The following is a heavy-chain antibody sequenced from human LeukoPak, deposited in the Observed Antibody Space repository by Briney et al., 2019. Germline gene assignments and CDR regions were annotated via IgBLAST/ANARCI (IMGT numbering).Heavy chain of an antibody. Sequence: GGSLRLSCAASEFTFSSYGMHWVRQAPGKGLEWVAVISYDGSNKYYADSVKGRFTISRDSSKNTPYLQMNSLRAEDTAVYYCAKDRGSGVIYYWGQGTLVTVSS. V-gene: IGHV3-30*18. CDR1: EFTFSSYG. J-gene: IGHJ4*02. CDR2: ISYDGSNK. D-gene: IGHD3-10*01. CDR3: AKDRGSGVIYY.